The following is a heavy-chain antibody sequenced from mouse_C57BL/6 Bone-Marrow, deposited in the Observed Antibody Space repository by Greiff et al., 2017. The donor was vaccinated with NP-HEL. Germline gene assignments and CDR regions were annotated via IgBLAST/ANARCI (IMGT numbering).Heavy chain of an antibody. CDR2: IDPSDSYT. V-gene: IGHV1-50*01. Sequence: QVQLQQSGAELVKPGASVKLSCKASGYTFTTYWMQWVKQRPGQGLEWIGEIDPSDSYTNYNQQFKGKATLTVDTSSSTANMQLSSLPSGDSAVYYCARKAYYGRSYEFAYWGQGTLVTVSA. D-gene: IGHD1-1*01. J-gene: IGHJ3*01. CDR3: ARKAYYGRSYEFAY. CDR1: GYTFTTYW.